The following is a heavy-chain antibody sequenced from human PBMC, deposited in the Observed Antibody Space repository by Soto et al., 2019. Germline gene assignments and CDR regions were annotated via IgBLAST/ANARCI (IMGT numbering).Heavy chain of an antibody. V-gene: IGHV5-51*01. Sequence: GESLKISCKGSGYSFTSYWIGWVRQMPGKGLEWMGIIYPGDSDTRYSPSFQGQVTISADKSISTAYLQWSSLKASDTAMYYCARAPHYYDSSGDPPSYYYYGMDVWGQGTTVTVSS. CDR3: ARAPHYYDSSGDPPSYYYYGMDV. CDR2: IYPGDSDT. CDR1: GYSFTSYW. J-gene: IGHJ6*02. D-gene: IGHD3-22*01.